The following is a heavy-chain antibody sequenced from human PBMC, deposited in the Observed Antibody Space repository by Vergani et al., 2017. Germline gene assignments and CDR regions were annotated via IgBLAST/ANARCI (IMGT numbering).Heavy chain of an antibody. V-gene: IGHV3-21*06. CDR2: ISGRSNYI. J-gene: IGHJ4*02. D-gene: IGHD3-22*01. CDR3: ARKKYYDSKDYYQVEPFDY. Sequence: EVQLQESGGGLVKPGGSLRVSCAASGFSFSTYSINWVRQAPGQGLEWVSSISGRSNYIYYADSLKGRFTISRDNSKNSVYLQMNSLIAEDTAIYYCARKKYYDSKDYYQVEPFDYWGQGTLVTVSS. CDR1: GFSFSTYS.